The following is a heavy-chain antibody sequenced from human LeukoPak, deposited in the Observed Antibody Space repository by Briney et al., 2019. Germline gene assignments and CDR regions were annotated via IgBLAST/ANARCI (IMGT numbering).Heavy chain of an antibody. CDR1: GDSSSSYS. J-gene: IGHJ6*03. Sequence: PSETLSLTCSVSGDSSSSYSLSWIRQRPEKGLEWIGSFYYSGGTDYIPSLVSRLTIYMDTSKTQLSLRLRSVTAADTAVYYCASAGKFYYYMDVWGKGTTVTVSS. CDR3: ASAGKFYYYMDV. CDR2: FYYSGGT. V-gene: IGHV4-59*01.